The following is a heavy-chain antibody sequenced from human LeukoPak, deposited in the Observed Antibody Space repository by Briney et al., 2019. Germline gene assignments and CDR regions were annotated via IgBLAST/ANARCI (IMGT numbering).Heavy chain of an antibody. CDR1: GFTFSDYS. J-gene: IGHJ3*02. CDR3: ARWSPNLGAFDI. D-gene: IGHD7-27*01. V-gene: IGHV3-48*04. Sequence: GGSLRLSCAASGFTFSDYSMNWVRQAPGKGLEWVSYIGSRSNRIYYADSVKGRFTISRDNAKNSLYLQMNSLRAEDTAVYYCARWSPNLGAFDIWGQGTMVTVSS. CDR2: IGSRSNRI.